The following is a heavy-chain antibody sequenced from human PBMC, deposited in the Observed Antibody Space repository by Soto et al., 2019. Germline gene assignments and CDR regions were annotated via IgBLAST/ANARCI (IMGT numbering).Heavy chain of an antibody. CDR3: ARSPRYCSSTSCYLTPDY. J-gene: IGHJ4*02. CDR2: IIPIFGTA. D-gene: IGHD2-2*01. Sequence: QVQLLQSGAEVKKPGSSVKVSCKASGGTFSSYAISWVRQAPGQGLEWMGGIIPIFGTANYAQKFQGRVTITADESTSTAYMELSSLRSEDTAVYYCARSPRYCSSTSCYLTPDYWGQGTLVTVSS. CDR1: GGTFSSYA. V-gene: IGHV1-69*01.